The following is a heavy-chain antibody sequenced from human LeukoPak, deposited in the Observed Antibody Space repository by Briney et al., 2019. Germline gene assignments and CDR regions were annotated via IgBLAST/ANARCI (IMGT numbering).Heavy chain of an antibody. CDR1: GGSISSYY. CDR3: ARGYTAMVTWLDY. D-gene: IGHD5-18*01. J-gene: IGHJ4*02. Sequence: SETLCLTCTVSGGSISSYYWSWIRQPPGKGLEWIGYIYYSGSTNYNPSLKSRVTISVDTSKNQFSLKLSSVTAADTAVYYCARGYTAMVTWLDYWGQGTLVTVSS. V-gene: IGHV4-59*01. CDR2: IYYSGST.